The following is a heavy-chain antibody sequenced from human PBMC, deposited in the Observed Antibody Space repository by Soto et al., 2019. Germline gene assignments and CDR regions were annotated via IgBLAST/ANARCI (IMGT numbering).Heavy chain of an antibody. D-gene: IGHD2-15*01. Sequence: QVQLVESGGGVVQPGRSLRLSCAASGFTFSSYGMHWVRQAPGKGLEWVAVISSDGSNKYYADSVKGRFTISRDNSKNTLYVQMNSLRAEDTAVYYCAKETYSGPLDYWGQGTLVTVSS. CDR3: AKETYSGPLDY. J-gene: IGHJ4*02. CDR1: GFTFSSYG. V-gene: IGHV3-30*18. CDR2: ISSDGSNK.